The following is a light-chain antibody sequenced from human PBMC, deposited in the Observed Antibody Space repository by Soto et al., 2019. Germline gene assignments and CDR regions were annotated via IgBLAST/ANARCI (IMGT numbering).Light chain of an antibody. V-gene: IGKV2-28*01. CDR1: QSLLHSNGYNY. Sequence: DIVMTQSPLSLPVTPGEPASISCRSSQSLLHSNGYNYLDWYLQNPGQSPQLLIYLGSNRASGVTDRFSGSGSGKDFTLKISRVAAEDVGVYYCMQALQIPLTVGGGTKVEIK. CDR3: MQALQIPLT. CDR2: LGS. J-gene: IGKJ4*01.